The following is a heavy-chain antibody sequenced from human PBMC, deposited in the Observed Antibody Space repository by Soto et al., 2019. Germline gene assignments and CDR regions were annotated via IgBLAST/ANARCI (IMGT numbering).Heavy chain of an antibody. CDR3: ARGPWGSGIYYYGMDV. V-gene: IGHV4-59*01. CDR1: GGSISSYY. CDR2: IYYSGST. J-gene: IGHJ6*02. Sequence: SETLSLTCTVSGGSISSYYWSWIRQPPVKGLEWIGYIYYSGSTNYNPSLKSRVTISVDTSKNQFSLKLSSVTAADTAVYYCARGPWGSGIYYYGMDVWGQGTTVTVSS. D-gene: IGHD3-10*01.